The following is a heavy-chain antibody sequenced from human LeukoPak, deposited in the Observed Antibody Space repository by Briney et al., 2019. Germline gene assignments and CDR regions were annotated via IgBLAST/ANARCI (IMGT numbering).Heavy chain of an antibody. Sequence: GGSLRLSCEASGFTFNSYAMYWVRQAPGKGLEWVSGIFGSGGSAHYADSVKGRFTISRDNTKNTVYLQMDSLRVEDTAVYYCAKTTTGYSSGRYPGWPVDYWGQGTLVIVSS. CDR3: AKTTTGYSSGRYPGWPVDY. J-gene: IGHJ4*02. D-gene: IGHD6-19*01. V-gene: IGHV3-23*01. CDR1: GFTFNSYA. CDR2: IFGSGGSA.